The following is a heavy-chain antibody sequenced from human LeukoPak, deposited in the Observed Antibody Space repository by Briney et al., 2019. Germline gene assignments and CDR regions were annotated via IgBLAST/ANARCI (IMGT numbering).Heavy chain of an antibody. Sequence: SETLSLTCAVYGGSFSGYYWSWIRQPPGKGLEWIGEINHSGSTNYNPSLKSRVTISVDTSKNQFSLKLSSVTAADTAVYYCAINRRGYSGYDYWNYWGQGTLVTVSS. CDR1: GGSFSGYY. V-gene: IGHV4-34*01. D-gene: IGHD5-12*01. CDR2: INHSGST. J-gene: IGHJ4*02. CDR3: AINRRGYSGYDYWNY.